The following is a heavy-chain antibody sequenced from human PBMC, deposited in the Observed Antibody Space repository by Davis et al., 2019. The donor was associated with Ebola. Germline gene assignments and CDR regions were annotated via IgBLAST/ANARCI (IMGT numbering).Heavy chain of an antibody. D-gene: IGHD3-22*01. CDR3: AKELYYYDSRGFSFDY. CDR1: GFTFSSYS. J-gene: IGHJ4*02. CDR2: ISSSSSYI. Sequence: PGGSLRLSCAASGFTFSSYSMNWVRQAPGKGLEWVSSISSSSSYIYYADSVKGRFTISRDNSKNSLYLQMNSLRTEDTALYYCAKELYYYDSRGFSFDYWGQGTLVTVSS. V-gene: IGHV3-21*04.